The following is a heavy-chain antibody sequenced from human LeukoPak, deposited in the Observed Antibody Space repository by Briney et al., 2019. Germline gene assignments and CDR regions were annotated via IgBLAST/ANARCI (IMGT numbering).Heavy chain of an antibody. J-gene: IGHJ4*02. CDR2: MNPNSGNT. CDR1: GYTFTSYD. V-gene: IGHV1-8*03. D-gene: IGHD3-3*01. CDR3: ARDRAYDPPDY. Sequence: ASVKVSCKASGYTFTSYDINWVRQATGQGLEWMGWMNPNSGNTGYAQKFQGRVTITRNTSISTAYMELSSLRSEDTAVYYCARDRAYDPPDYWGQGTLVTVSS.